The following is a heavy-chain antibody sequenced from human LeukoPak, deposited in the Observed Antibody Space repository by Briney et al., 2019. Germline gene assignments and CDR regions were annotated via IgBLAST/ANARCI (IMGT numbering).Heavy chain of an antibody. CDR1: GYTFTAYY. D-gene: IGHD2-15*01. J-gene: IGHJ4*02. Sequence: ASVKVSCKASGYTFTAYYMHWVRQAPGQGLEWMGWINPDSGGTNYAQKFQGRVTMTRDTSITTAYMELSRLRSDDTAVYSCARAFCSGGDCYPKSNFDSWGQGTLVTVSS. CDR2: INPDSGGT. V-gene: IGHV1-2*02. CDR3: ARAFCSGGDCYPKSNFDS.